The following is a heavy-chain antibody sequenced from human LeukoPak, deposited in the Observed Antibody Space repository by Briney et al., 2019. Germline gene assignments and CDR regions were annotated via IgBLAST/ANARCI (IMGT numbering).Heavy chain of an antibody. CDR2: IIPIFGTA. CDR3: ARGLTYYDFWSGSNGFDP. J-gene: IGHJ5*02. V-gene: IGHV1-69*13. D-gene: IGHD3-3*01. Sequence: SVKVSCKASGGTFSSYAISWVRQAPGQGLEWMGGIIPIFGTANYAQKFQGRVTITANESTSTAYMELSSLRSEDTAVYYCARGLTYYDFWSGSNGFDPWGQGTLVTVSS. CDR1: GGTFSSYA.